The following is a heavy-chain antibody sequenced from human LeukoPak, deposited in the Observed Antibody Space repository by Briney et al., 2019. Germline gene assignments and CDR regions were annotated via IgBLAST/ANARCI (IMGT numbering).Heavy chain of an antibody. CDR2: IYYTGRP. CDR1: GGSINSYS. Sequence: PSETLSLTCRVSGGSINSYSWSWVRQPPGNGMEWIGFIYYTGRPTYDPSLKSRVTISVDTSKNQVSLKLSSVTAEDTAVYYCARRRAYNDYAAGLYYYFMDVWGKGTTVVVSS. V-gene: IGHV4-59*01. CDR3: ARRRAYNDYAAGLYYYFMDV. J-gene: IGHJ6*03. D-gene: IGHD4-17*01.